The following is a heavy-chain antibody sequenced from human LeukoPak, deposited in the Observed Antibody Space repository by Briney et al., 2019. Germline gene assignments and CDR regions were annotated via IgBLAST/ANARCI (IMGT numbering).Heavy chain of an antibody. J-gene: IGHJ4*02. V-gene: IGHV3-48*02. D-gene: IGHD1-26*01. CDR2: ISSSSSTI. CDR3: ARGTKFAGATELDY. CDR1: GFTFRNYN. Sequence: GGSLRLSCAASGFTFRNYNMNWVRQAPGKGLEWVSYISSSSSTIYYADSVKGRFTISRDNAKNSLYLQMNSLRDEDTAVYYCARGTKFAGATELDYWGQGTLVTVSS.